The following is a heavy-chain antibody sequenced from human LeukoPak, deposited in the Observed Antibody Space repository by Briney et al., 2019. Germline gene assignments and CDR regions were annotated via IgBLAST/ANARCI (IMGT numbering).Heavy chain of an antibody. J-gene: IGHJ2*01. CDR1: GGSISSSNW. V-gene: IGHV4-4*02. CDR2: IYHSGST. D-gene: IGHD3-10*01. Sequence: SETLSLTCAVSGGSISSSNWWSWVRQPPGKGLEWIGEIYHSGSTNYNPSLKSRVTISVDKSKNQFSLKLSSVTAADTAVYYCARSDGSGSYYSGRYWYFDLWGRGTLVTVSS. CDR3: ARSDGSGSYYSGRYWYFDL.